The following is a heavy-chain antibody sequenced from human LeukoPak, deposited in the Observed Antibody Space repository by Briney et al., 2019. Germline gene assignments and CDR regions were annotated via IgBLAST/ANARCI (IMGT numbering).Heavy chain of an antibody. J-gene: IGHJ4*02. CDR3: ARDSGEWELPPDY. CDR2: IIPIFGTA. D-gene: IGHD1-26*01. CDR1: GGTFSSYA. V-gene: IGHV1-69*13. Sequence: GASVKVSCKASGGTFSSYAISWVRQAPGQGLEWMGGIIPIFGTANYAQKFQGRVTITADESTSTAYMELSSLSSEDTAVYYCARDSGEWELPPDYWGQGTLVTVSS.